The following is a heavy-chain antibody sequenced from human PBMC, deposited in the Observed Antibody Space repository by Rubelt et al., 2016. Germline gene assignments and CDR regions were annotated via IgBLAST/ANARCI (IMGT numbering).Heavy chain of an antibody. CDR1: GASIRSSH. Sequence: QVQLQESGPGLVKPSETLSLTCTVSGASIRSSHWSWIRQSPGKGLEWIGYIFFSGRTNYNPSLKSRVTILLDTSKNQFSLKVSAVTAADTGVYYCARENDYYYYMGVWGRGTTVTVSS. CDR3: ARENDYYYYMGV. CDR2: IFFSGRT. J-gene: IGHJ6*03. V-gene: IGHV4-59*01.